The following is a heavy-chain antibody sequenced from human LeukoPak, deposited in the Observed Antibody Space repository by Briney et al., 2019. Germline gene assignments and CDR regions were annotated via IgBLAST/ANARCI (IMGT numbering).Heavy chain of an antibody. D-gene: IGHD6-13*01. V-gene: IGHV4-34*01. CDR1: GGSFSGYY. CDR3: ARVRYSSSWLIDY. J-gene: IGHJ4*02. CDR2: IYHSGST. Sequence: SETLSLTCAVYGGSFSGYYWSWIRQPPGKRLEWIGEIYHSGSTNYNPSLKSRVTISVDKSKNQFSLKLSSVTAADTAVYYCARVRYSSSWLIDYWGQGTLVTVSS.